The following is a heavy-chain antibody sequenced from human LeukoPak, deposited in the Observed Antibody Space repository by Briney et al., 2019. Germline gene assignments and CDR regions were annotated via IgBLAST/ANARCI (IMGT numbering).Heavy chain of an antibody. Sequence: SETLSLTCTVSDGSINYYYWTWIRQPPGKGLEWIGYIYYSGSTNYNPSLKSRVTISVDTSKNQFSLKLISVTAADTAVYYCARTARLSNDNYGYPEPYFDYWGQGTLVTASS. D-gene: IGHD5-18*01. CDR1: DGSINYYY. V-gene: IGHV4-59*01. CDR3: ARTARLSNDNYGYPEPYFDY. CDR2: IYYSGST. J-gene: IGHJ4*02.